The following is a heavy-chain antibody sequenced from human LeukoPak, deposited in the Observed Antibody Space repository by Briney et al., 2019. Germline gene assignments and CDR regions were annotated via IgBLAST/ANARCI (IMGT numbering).Heavy chain of an antibody. CDR3: ALYSSSSLDYYYMDV. J-gene: IGHJ6*03. CDR1: GGSISSSSYY. V-gene: IGHV4-39*01. Sequence: SETLSLTCTVSGGSISSSSYYWGWIRQPPGKGLEWIGSIYYSGSTYYNPSLKSRVTISVDTSKSQFSLKLSSVTAADTAVYYCALYSSSSLDYYYMDVWGKGTTVTVSS. CDR2: IYYSGST. D-gene: IGHD6-6*01.